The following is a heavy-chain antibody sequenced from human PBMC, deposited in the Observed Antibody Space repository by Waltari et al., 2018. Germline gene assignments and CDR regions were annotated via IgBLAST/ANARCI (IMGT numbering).Heavy chain of an antibody. V-gene: IGHV4-59*01. CDR2: IYYSGST. CDR1: GGSISSYY. J-gene: IGHJ6*03. D-gene: IGHD6-13*01. CDR3: ARGSSSWSDYYYYYYMDV. Sequence: QVQLQESGPGLVKPSETLSLTCTVSGGSISSYYWSWIRQPPGKGLEWIGYIYYSGSTNYNPSLKSRVTISVDTSKNQFSLKLSSVTAADTAVYYCARGSSSWSDYYYYYYMDVWGKGTTVTVSS.